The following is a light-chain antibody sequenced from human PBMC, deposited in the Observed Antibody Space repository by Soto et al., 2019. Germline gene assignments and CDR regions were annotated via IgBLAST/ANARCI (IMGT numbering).Light chain of an antibody. CDR1: SSDVGGYNY. CDR2: EVS. Sequence: QLVLTQPPSASGSPGQSVTISCTGTSSDVGGYNYLSWYQHHPGKAPQLMIYEVSKRPSGVPDRFSGSKSGNTASLTVSGLQAEDEADYYCSSYAGRYTYVFGTGTKLTVL. V-gene: IGLV2-8*01. CDR3: SSYAGRYTYV. J-gene: IGLJ1*01.